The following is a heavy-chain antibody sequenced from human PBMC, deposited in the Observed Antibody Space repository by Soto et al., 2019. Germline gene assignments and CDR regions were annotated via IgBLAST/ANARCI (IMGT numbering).Heavy chain of an antibody. V-gene: IGHV3-23*01. CDR1: VFTVSSYA. CDR2: ISGSGGST. J-gene: IGHJ3*02. Sequence: GGSLRLSCAASVFTVSSYAMSWVRQAPGKGLEWVSAISGSGGSTYYADSVKGRFTISRDNSKNTLYLQMNSLRAEDTAVYYCAKSRRGYSYGSFDIWGQGTMVTVSS. CDR3: AKSRRGYSYGSFDI. D-gene: IGHD5-18*01.